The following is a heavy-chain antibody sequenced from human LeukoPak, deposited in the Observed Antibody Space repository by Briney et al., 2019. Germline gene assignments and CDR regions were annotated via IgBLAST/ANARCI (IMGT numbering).Heavy chain of an antibody. J-gene: IGHJ5*02. CDR3: ARHPAGVTTVTTTPIDP. Sequence: SETLSLTCTVSGGSISSSSYYWGWIRQPPGKGLEWIGSIYYSGSTYYNPSLKSRVTISVDTSKNQFSLKLSSVTAADRAAYYCARHPAGVTTVTTTPIDPWGPGTLVTVSS. CDR1: GGSISSSSYY. V-gene: IGHV4-39*01. D-gene: IGHD4-17*01. CDR2: IYYSGST.